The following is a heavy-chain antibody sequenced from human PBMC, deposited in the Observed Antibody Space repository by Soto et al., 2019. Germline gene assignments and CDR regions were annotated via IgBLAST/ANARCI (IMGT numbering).Heavy chain of an antibody. CDR1: GRSISDFF. CDR2: IDYNGVT. J-gene: IGHJ4*02. CDR3: GKVLVGATGHTDSDS. D-gene: IGHD2-15*01. Sequence: SETLSLTCTVSGRSISDFFWSWIRQPAGKGLEWIGNIDYNGVTYYNPSLKSRVTVSKDTSKNQFSLKLTSVTAADTALYYCGKVLVGATGHTDSDSWGQGTLVTVSS. V-gene: IGHV4-59*04.